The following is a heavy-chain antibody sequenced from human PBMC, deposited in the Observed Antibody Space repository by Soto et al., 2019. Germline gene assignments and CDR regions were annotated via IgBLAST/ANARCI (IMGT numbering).Heavy chain of an antibody. V-gene: IGHV3-21*01. J-gene: IGHJ4*01. CDR3: ARDPEEVTTYFVY. D-gene: IGHD2-21*02. CDR2: ISSSSSYI. Sequence: GGSLRLSCAASGFTFSSYSMNWVRQAPGKGLEWVSSISSSSSYIYYADSVKGRFTISRDNAKNSLYLQMNSLRAEDTAVYYCARDPEEVTTYFVYLGHGALLT. CDR1: GFTFSSYS.